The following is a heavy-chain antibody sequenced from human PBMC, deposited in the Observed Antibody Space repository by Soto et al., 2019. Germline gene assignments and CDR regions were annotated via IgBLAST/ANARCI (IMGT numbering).Heavy chain of an antibody. Sequence: GGSLRLSCAASGFTFSSYRMNWVRQAPGKGLEWVSSISSSSSYIYYADSVKGRFTISRDNAKNSLYLQMNSLRAEDTAVYYCARDSDTAMVTYYYYYGMDVWGQGTTVTVSS. CDR2: ISSSSSYI. J-gene: IGHJ6*02. D-gene: IGHD5-18*01. CDR1: GFTFSSYR. V-gene: IGHV3-21*01. CDR3: ARDSDTAMVTYYYYYGMDV.